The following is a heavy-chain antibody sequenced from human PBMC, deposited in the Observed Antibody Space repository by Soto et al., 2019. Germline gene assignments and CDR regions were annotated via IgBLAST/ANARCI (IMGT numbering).Heavy chain of an antibody. CDR2: IKSKTDGGTT. J-gene: IGHJ4*02. CDR3: TPDYREWFPSFRHPDY. CDR1: GFTFSNAW. V-gene: IGHV3-15*01. Sequence: PGGSLRLSCAASGFTFSNAWMSWVRQALWKGLEWVGRIKSKTDGGTTDYAAPVKGRFTISRDDSKNTLYLQMNSLKTEDTAVYYCTPDYREWFPSFRHPDYWGQGTLVTVSS. D-gene: IGHD3-3*01.